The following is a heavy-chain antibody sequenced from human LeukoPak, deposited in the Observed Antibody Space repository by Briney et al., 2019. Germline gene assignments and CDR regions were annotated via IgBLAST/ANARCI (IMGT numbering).Heavy chain of an antibody. CDR3: ARDYGAYYGSGTPYYFDF. J-gene: IGHJ4*02. D-gene: IGHD3-10*01. Sequence: PSETLSLTCTVSGGSISSSSYYWGWIRQPPGKGLEWIGSIYYSGTTYYNPSLNSRVTISVDTSKNQFSLKLSSVTAADTAVYYCARDYGAYYGSGTPYYFDFWGQGTLVTVSS. CDR2: IYYSGTT. CDR1: GGSISSSSYY. V-gene: IGHV4-39*07.